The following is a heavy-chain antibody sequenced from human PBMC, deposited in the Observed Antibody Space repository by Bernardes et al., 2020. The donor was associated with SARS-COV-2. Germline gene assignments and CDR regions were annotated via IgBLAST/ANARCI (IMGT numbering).Heavy chain of an antibody. Sequence: GGSLRLSCAASGFTLSDYWMNWVRQAPGKGLEWVANINQHGSGKYYVDSVRDRFTISRDNAENSLSLQMNSLRVEDTATYYCARLSGGWRIPAAGTGWWFDPWGQGTLVIVSS. V-gene: IGHV3-7*01. D-gene: IGHD6-13*01. CDR1: GFTLSDYW. J-gene: IGHJ5*02. CDR3: ARLSGGWRIPAAGTGWWFDP. CDR2: INQHGSGK.